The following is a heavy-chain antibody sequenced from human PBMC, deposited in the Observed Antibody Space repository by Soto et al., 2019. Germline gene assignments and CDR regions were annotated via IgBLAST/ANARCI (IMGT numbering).Heavy chain of an antibody. V-gene: IGHV4-34*01. J-gene: IGHJ4*02. Sequence: QVQLQQWGAGLVKPSETLSLSCAVYGQSFSGHSWAWIRQPPGKGLEWIGEISESGSTYYNPSLKRRVTISKDTSKNQFSLKLSSVTAADTAAYFCARGSGIVALPGELEDVNYDFWGQGTLVNVSS. CDR2: ISESGST. D-gene: IGHD1-1*01. CDR1: GQSFSGHS. CDR3: ARGSGIVALPGELEDVNYDF.